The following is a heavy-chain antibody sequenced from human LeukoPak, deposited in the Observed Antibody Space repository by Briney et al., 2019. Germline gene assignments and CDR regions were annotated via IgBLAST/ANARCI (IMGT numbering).Heavy chain of an antibody. Sequence: SETLSLTCTVSGGSISSSSYYWGWIRQPPGKGLEWIGSIYYSGSTYYNPSLKSRVTISVDTSKNQFSLKLSSVTAADTAVYYCARLDTGEGHSNRRDYYYYYMDVWGKGTTVTVSS. J-gene: IGHJ6*03. CDR3: ARLDTGEGHSNRRDYYYYYMDV. CDR2: IYYSGST. V-gene: IGHV4-39*01. CDR1: GGSISSSSYY. D-gene: IGHD4-11*01.